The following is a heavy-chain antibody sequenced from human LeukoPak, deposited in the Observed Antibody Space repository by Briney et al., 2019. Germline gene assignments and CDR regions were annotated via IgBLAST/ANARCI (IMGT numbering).Heavy chain of an antibody. Sequence: SQTLSLNCTVSGGSISSGSYYWSWIRQPAGKGLEWIGRIYTSWSTNYNPSLKSRASISIDTYKNQFSLKLGSVTAADTAVYYCARGVGSSSRVRYSYMDVWGKGTTVTVSS. CDR3: ARGVGSSSRVRYSYMDV. J-gene: IGHJ6*03. D-gene: IGHD2-2*01. CDR1: GGSISSGSYY. CDR2: IYTSWST. V-gene: IGHV4-61*02.